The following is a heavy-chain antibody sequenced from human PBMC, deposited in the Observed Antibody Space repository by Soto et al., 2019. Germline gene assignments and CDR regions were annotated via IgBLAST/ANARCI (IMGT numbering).Heavy chain of an antibody. CDR3: ATDRDYDILTGYYYRVAFDI. D-gene: IGHD3-9*01. CDR1: GYTLTELS. Sequence: ASVKVSCKVSGYTLTELSMHWVRQAPGKGLEWMGGFDPEDGETIYAQEFQGRVTMTEDTSTDTAYMELSSLRSEDTAVYYCATDRDYDILTGYYYRVAFDIWGQGTMVTVSS. J-gene: IGHJ3*02. V-gene: IGHV1-24*01. CDR2: FDPEDGET.